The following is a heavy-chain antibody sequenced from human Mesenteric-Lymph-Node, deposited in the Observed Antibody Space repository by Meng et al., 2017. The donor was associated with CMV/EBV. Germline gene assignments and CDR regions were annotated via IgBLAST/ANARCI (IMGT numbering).Heavy chain of an antibody. V-gene: IGHV3-21*01. CDR2: ISSSSSYI. Sequence: GGSLRLSCAASGFTFGTFAMSWVRQAPGKGLEWVSSISSSSSYIYYADSVKGRFTISRDNAKNSLYLQMNSLRAEDTAVYYCARESYDILTGYYPDYWGQGTLVTVSS. CDR3: ARESYDILTGYYPDY. D-gene: IGHD3-9*01. J-gene: IGHJ4*02. CDR1: GFTFGTFA.